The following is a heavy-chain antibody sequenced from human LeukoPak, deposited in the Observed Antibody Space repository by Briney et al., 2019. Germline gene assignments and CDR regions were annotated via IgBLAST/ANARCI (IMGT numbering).Heavy chain of an antibody. D-gene: IGHD3-16*02. CDR2: IQNDGRRT. J-gene: IGHJ4*02. CDR1: GSTFSTDA. V-gene: IGHV3-30*02. Sequence: GGSLRLSCAASGSTFSTDAMHWLRQAPGKGLEWVAYIQNDGRRTVYADSVKGRFTISRDNSENTLYLQMNSLRADDTAVYYCATGLRLGELSLYMDYWGQGTLVTVSS. CDR3: ATGLRLGELSLYMDY.